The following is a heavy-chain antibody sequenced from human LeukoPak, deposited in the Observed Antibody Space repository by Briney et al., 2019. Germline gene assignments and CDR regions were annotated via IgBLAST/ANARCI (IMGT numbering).Heavy chain of an antibody. CDR3: ARDPGTVVTRRYYCYMDV. CDR2: ISSSSSYI. D-gene: IGHD4-23*01. CDR1: GFTFSSYS. Sequence: GSLRLSCAASGFTFSSYSMNWVRQAPGKGLEWVSSISSSSSYIYYADSVKGRFTISRDNAKNSLYLQMNSLRAEDTAVYYCARDPGTVVTRRYYCYMDVWGKGTTVTVSS. V-gene: IGHV3-21*01. J-gene: IGHJ6*03.